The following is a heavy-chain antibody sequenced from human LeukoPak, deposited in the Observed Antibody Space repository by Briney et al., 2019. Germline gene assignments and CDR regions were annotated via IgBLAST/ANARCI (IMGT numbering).Heavy chain of an antibody. CDR2: ISGSGGST. Sequence: PGGSLRLSCAASGFTFSSYGMSWVRQAPGKGLEWVSAISGSGGSTYYADSVKGRFTISRDNSKNTLYLQMNSLRAEDTAVYYCAARGGYDILTGYYSPLWYWGQGTLVTVSS. CDR3: AARGGYDILTGYYSPLWY. V-gene: IGHV3-23*01. D-gene: IGHD3-9*01. CDR1: GFTFSSYG. J-gene: IGHJ4*02.